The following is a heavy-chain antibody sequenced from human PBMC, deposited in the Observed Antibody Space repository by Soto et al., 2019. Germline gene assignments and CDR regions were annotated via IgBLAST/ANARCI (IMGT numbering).Heavy chain of an antibody. D-gene: IGHD3-10*01. V-gene: IGHV1-69*01. Sequence: QVQLVQSGAEVKKPGSSVKVSCKASGGTFSSYAISWVRQAPGQGLEWMGGIIPIFGTANYAQKFQGRVTITADESTSTAYMELSSLRSEDTAVYYCARSPGGWFGELLYGMDVWGQGTTVTVSS. CDR2: IIPIFGTA. CDR1: GGTFSSYA. J-gene: IGHJ6*02. CDR3: ARSPGGWFGELLYGMDV.